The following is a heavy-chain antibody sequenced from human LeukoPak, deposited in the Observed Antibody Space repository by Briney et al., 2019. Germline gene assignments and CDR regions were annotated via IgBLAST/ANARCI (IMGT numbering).Heavy chain of an antibody. CDR1: GLTFSSYD. Sequence: GGSLRLSCAASGLTFSSYDMHWVRQAPGKGLEWVSSIGATGDTYYADSVKGRFTISRDNSKNTLYLQMNSLRAEDTAVYSCAKVSGWYAFDIWGRGTMVTVSS. D-gene: IGHD6-19*01. V-gene: IGHV3-23*01. CDR2: IGATGDT. CDR3: AKVSGWYAFDI. J-gene: IGHJ3*02.